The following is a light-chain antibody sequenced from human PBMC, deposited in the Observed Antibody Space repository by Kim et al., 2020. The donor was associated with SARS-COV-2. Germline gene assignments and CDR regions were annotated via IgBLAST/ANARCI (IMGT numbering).Light chain of an antibody. Sequence: EIVLTQSPGTLSLSPGERATLSCRASQSVSSSHLAWYQQKPGQAPRLLIYGASRRATGIPDRFSGSGSGTDFTLTISRLEPEDFAVYYCQQYGNSPPTTFGRGPSWRS. V-gene: IGKV3-20*01. J-gene: IGKJ2*01. CDR3: QQYGNSPPTT. CDR1: QSVSSSH. CDR2: GAS.